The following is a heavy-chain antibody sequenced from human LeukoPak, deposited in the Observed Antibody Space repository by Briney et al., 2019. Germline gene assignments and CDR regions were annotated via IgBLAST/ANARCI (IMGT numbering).Heavy chain of an antibody. J-gene: IGHJ4*02. V-gene: IGHV4-34*01. Sequence: XWSWIRQPPGKGLEWIGEINHSGSTNYNPSLKSRVTISVDTSKNQFSLKLSSVTAADTAVYYCAGILSSTSSVDYWGQGTLVTVSS. CDR3: AGILSSTSSVDY. CDR2: INHSGST. D-gene: IGHD2-2*01. CDR1: X.